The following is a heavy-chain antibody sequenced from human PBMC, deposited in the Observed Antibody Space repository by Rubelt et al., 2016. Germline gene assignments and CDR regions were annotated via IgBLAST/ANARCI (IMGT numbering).Heavy chain of an antibody. CDR1: GYTFTSYA. Sequence: QVQLVQSGSELKKPGASVKVSCKASGYTFTSYAMNWVRQAPGQGLGWMGWINTNTGNPTYAHGLTGRFVCSLDTSVSTAYLQISSLQAEDTAVYYCARGMRWFGENYWGQGTLVTVSS. CDR2: INTNTGNP. D-gene: IGHD3-10*01. J-gene: IGHJ4*02. V-gene: IGHV7-4-1*02. CDR3: ARGMRWFGENY.